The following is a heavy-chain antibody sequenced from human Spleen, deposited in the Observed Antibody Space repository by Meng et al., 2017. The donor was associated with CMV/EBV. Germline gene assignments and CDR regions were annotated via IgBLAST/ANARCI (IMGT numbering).Heavy chain of an antibody. J-gene: IGHJ3*02. CDR1: GGTFSSYA. V-gene: IGHV1-69*05. CDR2: IIPIFGTA. D-gene: IGHD2-2*01. Sequence: SVKVSCKASGGTFSSYAISWVRQAPGQGLEWMGGIIPIFGTANYAQKFQGRVTITTDESTSTAYMELSSLRSEDTAVYYCARGFNGMEYCSSTSCYWYGVFDIWGQGTMVTV. CDR3: ARGFNGMEYCSSTSCYWYGVFDI.